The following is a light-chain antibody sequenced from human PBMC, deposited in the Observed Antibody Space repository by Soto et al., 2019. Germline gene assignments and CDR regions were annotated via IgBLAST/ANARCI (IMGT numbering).Light chain of an antibody. CDR2: SAS. CDR1: RSVSNKY. CDR3: QQYNSWPET. J-gene: IGKJ1*01. Sequence: NVLTPSPGTLSLSRGERATLSCRASRSVSNKYLAWYQQKPGHAPRLLIYSASTRATGIPARFSGSGSGTEFTLTISSLQSEDFAVYYCQQYNSWPETFGQGTKVDNK. V-gene: IGKV3-15*01.